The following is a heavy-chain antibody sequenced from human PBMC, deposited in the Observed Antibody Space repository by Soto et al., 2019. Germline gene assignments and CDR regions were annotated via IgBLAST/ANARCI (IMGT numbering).Heavy chain of an antibody. Sequence: SETLSLTGTGAGCSSRRYYWSWIRQAPGKGLEWIGYIYYSGSTNYNPSLKSRVTISVDTSKNQFSLKLSSVTAADTAVYYCARYQMVYANYYVDHGGQATLVPLSA. D-gene: IGHD2-8*01. V-gene: IGHV4-59*01. CDR1: GCSSRRYY. CDR2: IYYSGST. CDR3: ARYQMVYANYYVDH. J-gene: IGHJ4*02.